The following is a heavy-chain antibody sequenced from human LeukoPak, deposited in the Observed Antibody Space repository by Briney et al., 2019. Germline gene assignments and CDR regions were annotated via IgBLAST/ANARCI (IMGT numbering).Heavy chain of an antibody. CDR3: AKDFGDSSGSFDY. J-gene: IGHJ4*02. V-gene: IGHV3-9*01. D-gene: IGHD3-22*01. CDR1: GFTFDDYA. Sequence: GGSLRLSCAASGFTFDDYAMHWVRQAPGKGLEWVSGISWNSGSIGYADSVKGRFTISRDNAKDSLYLQMNSLRAEDTALYYCAKDFGDSSGSFDYWGQGTLVTVSS. CDR2: ISWNSGSI.